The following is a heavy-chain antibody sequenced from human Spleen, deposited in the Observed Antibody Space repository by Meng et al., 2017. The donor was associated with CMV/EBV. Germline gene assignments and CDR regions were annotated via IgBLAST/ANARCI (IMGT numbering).Heavy chain of an antibody. D-gene: IGHD2-15*01. CDR2: ISYDGSNK. CDR3: AGGRWYYFDL. J-gene: IGHJ2*01. Sequence: QVQLAEPGGGVVPPGRSLRHSCAASGFTFRCYAMHWVRQAPGKGLEWVAVISYDGSNKYYADSVKGRFTISRDNSKNTLYLQMNSLRAEDTAAYYCAGGRWYYFDLWGRGTLVTVSS. V-gene: IGHV3-30-3*01. CDR1: GFTFRCYA.